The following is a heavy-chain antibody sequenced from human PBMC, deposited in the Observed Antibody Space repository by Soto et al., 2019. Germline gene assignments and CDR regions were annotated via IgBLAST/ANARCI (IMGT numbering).Heavy chain of an antibody. CDR3: AKGKGVLVPAALDY. J-gene: IGHJ4*02. V-gene: IGHV3-30*18. Sequence: QVQLVESGGGVVQPGRSLRLSCAASGFTFSSYGMHWVRQAPGKGLEWVAVISYDGRNKYYPDSVKGRFTISRDNSKNTLDLQMNSLRAEDTAVYYCAKGKGVLVPAALDYWGQGTLVTVSS. CDR1: GFTFSSYG. D-gene: IGHD2-2*01. CDR2: ISYDGRNK.